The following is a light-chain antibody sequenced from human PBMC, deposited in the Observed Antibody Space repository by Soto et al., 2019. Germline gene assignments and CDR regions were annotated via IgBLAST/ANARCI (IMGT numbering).Light chain of an antibody. Sequence: QSVLTQPASVSGSPGQSITISCTGTSSDVGGYNYVAWYQQHPGKVPRLMIYEVSNRPSGVSNRFSGSKSGSTASLTISGLQAEDEADYYCISYTSSSNSYVFGTGTKV. J-gene: IGLJ1*01. CDR3: ISYTSSSNSYV. V-gene: IGLV2-14*01. CDR1: SSDVGGYNY. CDR2: EVS.